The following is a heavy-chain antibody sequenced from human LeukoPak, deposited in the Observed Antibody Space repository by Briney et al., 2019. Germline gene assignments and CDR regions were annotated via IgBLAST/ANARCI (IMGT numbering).Heavy chain of an antibody. V-gene: IGHV4-39*02. CDR1: GGSISSSSYY. Sequence: SETLSLTCTVSGGSISSSSYYWGWIRQPPGKGLEWIGGIYYSGSTYYNPSLKSRVTISVDTSKNQFSLKLSSVTAADTAVYYCAREGHIVPYWGQGTLVTVSS. J-gene: IGHJ4*02. CDR2: IYYSGST. D-gene: IGHD2-21*01. CDR3: AREGHIVPY.